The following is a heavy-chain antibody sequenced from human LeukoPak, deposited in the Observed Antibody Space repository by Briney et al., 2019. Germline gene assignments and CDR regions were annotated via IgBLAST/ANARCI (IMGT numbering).Heavy chain of an antibody. V-gene: IGHV3-30*18. CDR1: GFTFSSYG. Sequence: PGRSLRLSCAASGFTFSSYGMHWVRQAPGKGLEWVAVITYDGSNKYYADSVKGRFTISRDNSKNTLYLQMNSLRAEDTAVYYCAKAMITNGSGGGNGMDLWGKGTTVTVSS. CDR3: AKAMITNGSGGGNGMDL. J-gene: IGHJ6*04. CDR2: ITYDGSNK. D-gene: IGHD3-16*01.